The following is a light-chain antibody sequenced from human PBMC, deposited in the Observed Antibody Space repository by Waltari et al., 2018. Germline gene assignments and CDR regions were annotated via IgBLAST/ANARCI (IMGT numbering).Light chain of an antibody. V-gene: IGKV1-39*01. CDR1: QNIHNC. Sequence: DIQMTQSPSSLSASPGDRITITCRASQNIHNCLNWYRQKPWEPTKLLIYAASSLQSGVPSRFTGSGSETDFTLTISNLQPEDVGSYYCQQSYSTPKYTFGQGTKLEIK. J-gene: IGKJ2*01. CDR2: AAS. CDR3: QQSYSTPKYT.